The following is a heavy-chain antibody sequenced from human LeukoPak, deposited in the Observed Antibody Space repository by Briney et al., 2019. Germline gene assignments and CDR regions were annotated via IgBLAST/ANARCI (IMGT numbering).Heavy chain of an antibody. Sequence: PGGSLRLSCAASGFTFSDYYMSWIRQAPGKGLEWVSYISSSSSYTNYADSVKGRFTISRDNAKNPLYLQMNSLRAEDTAVYYCARDREYSYAGFDYWGQGTLVTVSS. J-gene: IGHJ4*02. CDR3: ARDREYSYAGFDY. V-gene: IGHV3-11*06. D-gene: IGHD5-18*01. CDR1: GFTFSDYY. CDR2: ISSSSSYT.